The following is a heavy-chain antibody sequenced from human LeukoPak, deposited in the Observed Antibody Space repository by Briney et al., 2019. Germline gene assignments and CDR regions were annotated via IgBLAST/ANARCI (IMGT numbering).Heavy chain of an antibody. CDR1: GFTFSSYA. CDR3: AKGSAYSTNWRFDY. J-gene: IGHJ4*02. Sequence: GGSLRLSCAASGFTFSSYAMSWVRQAPGKGLEWVSSATGSGDDTNHADSVKGRFTISRDNSKNTLYLQMNSLRAEDAAVYYCAKGSAYSTNWRFDYWGQGTLVTVSS. CDR2: ATGSGDDT. D-gene: IGHD6-13*01. V-gene: IGHV3-23*01.